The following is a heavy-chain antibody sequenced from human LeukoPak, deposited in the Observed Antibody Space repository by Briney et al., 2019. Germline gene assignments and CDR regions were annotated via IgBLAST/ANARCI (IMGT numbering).Heavy chain of an antibody. V-gene: IGHV3-23*01. CDR3: AKDLERWLQLGYFQH. D-gene: IGHD5-24*01. CDR1: GFTFSSYA. CDR2: ISGSGGST. J-gene: IGHJ1*01. Sequence: GGSLRLSCAASGFTFSSYAMSWVRLAPGKGLEWVSRISGSGGSTYYADSVKGRFTISRDNSKNTLYLQMNSLRAEDTAVYYCAKDLERWLQLGYFQHWGQGTLVTVSS.